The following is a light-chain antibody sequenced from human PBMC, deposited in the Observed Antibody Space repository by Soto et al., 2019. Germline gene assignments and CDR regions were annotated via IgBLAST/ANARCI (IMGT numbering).Light chain of an antibody. CDR3: SSYTSSSTLV. J-gene: IGLJ1*01. CDR1: SSDVGGYNF. CDR2: AVS. Sequence: QSALTQPASVSGSPGQSITISCTGTSSDVGGYNFVSWYQQHPGKAPKLMIYAVSNRPSGLSNRFSGSKSGNTASLTISGLQAEDEADYYCSSYTSSSTLVFGTGTKLTVL. V-gene: IGLV2-14*01.